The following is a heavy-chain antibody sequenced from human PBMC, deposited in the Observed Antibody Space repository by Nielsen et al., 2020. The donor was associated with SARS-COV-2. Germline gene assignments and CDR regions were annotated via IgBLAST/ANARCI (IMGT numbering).Heavy chain of an antibody. D-gene: IGHD3-22*01. CDR2: INEGGSST. CDR1: GFTFDDYA. V-gene: IGHV3-74*03. CDR3: ARPRSKYSSGFDS. Sequence: GGSLRLSCAASGFTFDDYAMHWVRQAPGKGLVWVSRINEGGSSTKYADSVKGRFTISRDNAKSMVYLQMNSLRVEDTAVYYCARPRSKYSSGFDSWGQGTLVTVSS. J-gene: IGHJ4*02.